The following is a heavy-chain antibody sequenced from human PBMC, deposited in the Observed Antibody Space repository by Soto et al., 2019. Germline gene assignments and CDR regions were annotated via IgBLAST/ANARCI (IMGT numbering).Heavy chain of an antibody. Sequence: GGSLRLSCAASGFTFSTYAMTWVRQAPGKGLEWVSAISASGGTTDYAAPVKGRFTISRDDSKNTLYLQMNSLKTEDTAVYYCTTDRGRGYSYGRHYYYYGMDVWGQGTTVTVSS. J-gene: IGHJ6*02. CDR2: ISASGGTT. CDR3: TTDRGRGYSYGRHYYYYGMDV. CDR1: GFTFSTYA. V-gene: IGHV3-23*01. D-gene: IGHD5-18*01.